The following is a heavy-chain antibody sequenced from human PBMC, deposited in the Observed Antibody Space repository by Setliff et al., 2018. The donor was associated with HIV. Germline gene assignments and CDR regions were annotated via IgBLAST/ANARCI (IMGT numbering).Heavy chain of an antibody. CDR3: ARTIVVVPAAIVPVDAFDI. CDR1: SGSVSRSDYY. Sequence: SETLSLTCTVSSGSVSRSDYYWGWIRQTPGKGLEWIGSIYWSGLTFYNPSLKSRVTISVDTSKNQFSLKLSSVTAADTAVYYCARTIVVVPAAIVPVDAFDIWGQGTMVTVSS. J-gene: IGHJ3*02. CDR2: IYWSGLT. D-gene: IGHD2-2*01. V-gene: IGHV4-39*07.